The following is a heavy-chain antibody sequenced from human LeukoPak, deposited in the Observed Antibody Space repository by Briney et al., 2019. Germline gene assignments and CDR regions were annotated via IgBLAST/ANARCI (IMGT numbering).Heavy chain of an antibody. Sequence: GASVTVSCTASGYAYTNYAMHWLRQAPGQRLEWVGWIDAASGNTKYSQRLQGRITITRDTSANTVYMQLSSLRSEDTAVYYCARDLYGSGSPDYWGQGTLVTVSS. CDR3: ARDLYGSGSPDY. V-gene: IGHV1-3*01. CDR1: GYAYTNYA. J-gene: IGHJ4*02. CDR2: IDAASGNT. D-gene: IGHD3-10*01.